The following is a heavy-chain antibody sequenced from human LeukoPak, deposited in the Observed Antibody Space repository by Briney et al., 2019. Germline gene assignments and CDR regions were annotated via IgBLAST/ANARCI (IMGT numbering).Heavy chain of an antibody. CDR3: ARDSSSWYYYYYGMDV. CDR1: GGSISSSSYY. V-gene: IGHV4-39*07. CDR2: IYYSGST. D-gene: IGHD6-13*01. Sequence: PSETLSLTCTVSGGSISSSSYYWGWIRQPPGEGLEWIGSIYYSGSTYYNPSLKSRVTISVDTSKNQFSLKLSSVTAAGTAVYYCARDSSSWYYYYYGMDVWGHGTTVTVSS. J-gene: IGHJ6*02.